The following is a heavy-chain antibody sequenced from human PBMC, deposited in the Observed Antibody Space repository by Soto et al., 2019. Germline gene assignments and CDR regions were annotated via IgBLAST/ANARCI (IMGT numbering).Heavy chain of an antibody. J-gene: IGHJ4*02. Sequence: QVQLVLSGAEVKKPGASVKVSCKASGYNFINYDINWVRQAPGQGLEWMGRMNPNSGKTGYGQKFQGRVTMTRNTSISTAYMELSSLRAEDTAVYYCARSPQDGGVAIDYWGQGTLVTVSS. CDR3: ARSPQDGGVAIDY. V-gene: IGHV1-8*01. CDR2: MNPNSGKT. D-gene: IGHD2-8*02. CDR1: GYNFINYD.